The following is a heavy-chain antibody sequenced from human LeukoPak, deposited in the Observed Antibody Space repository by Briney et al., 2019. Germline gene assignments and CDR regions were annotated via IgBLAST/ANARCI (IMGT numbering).Heavy chain of an antibody. Sequence: SETLSLTCTVSGGSISSYYWSWIRQPPGKGLEWIGEINHSGSTNYNPSLKSRVTIPVDTSKNQFSLKLSSVTAADTAVYYCARGQRWLRFMREYFDYWGQGTLVTVSS. CDR2: INHSGST. V-gene: IGHV4-34*01. CDR3: ARGQRWLRFMREYFDY. CDR1: GGSISSYY. D-gene: IGHD5-12*01. J-gene: IGHJ4*02.